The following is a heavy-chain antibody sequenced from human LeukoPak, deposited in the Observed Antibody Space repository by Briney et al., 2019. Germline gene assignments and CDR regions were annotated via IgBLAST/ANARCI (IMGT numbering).Heavy chain of an antibody. V-gene: IGHV4-59*01. CDR1: GGSIISSYY. Sequence: SETLSLTCTVSGGSIISSYYWTWIRQPPGKGLECLGYIYHSGGTNYNPSLKSRVTMSIDTSKNQFSLKLSSVTAADTAVYYCARVMGSSWYHEVLRGRDYWGQGTLVTVSS. CDR2: IYHSGGT. D-gene: IGHD6-13*01. CDR3: ARVMGSSWYHEVLRGRDY. J-gene: IGHJ4*02.